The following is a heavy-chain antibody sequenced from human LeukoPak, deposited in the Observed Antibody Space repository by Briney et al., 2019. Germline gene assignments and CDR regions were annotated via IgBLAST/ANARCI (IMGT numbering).Heavy chain of an antibody. CDR3: ARGGRFGGHDAFDI. CDR2: IYHSGSA. D-gene: IGHD3-10*01. CDR1: GFTFKKYW. V-gene: IGHV4-4*02. Sequence: PGGSLRLSCAASGFTFKKYWMNWVRQVPGKGLEWIGEIYHSGSANYNPSLKGRVTISVDTSKNQFSLKLSSVTAADTAVYYCARGGRFGGHDAFDIWGQGTMVTVSS. J-gene: IGHJ3*02.